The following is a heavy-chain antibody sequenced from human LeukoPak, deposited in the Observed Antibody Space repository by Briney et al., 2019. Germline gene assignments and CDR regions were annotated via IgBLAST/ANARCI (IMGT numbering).Heavy chain of an antibody. D-gene: IGHD3/OR15-3a*01. CDR1: GFTFINYD. Sequence: PGGSLRLSCAASGFTFINYDMTWVRQAPGKGLEWVCSISSSGDSTYYADSVKGRFTISRDNSKNTLYVQMNSLRAEDTAVYYCAKDPSFLGTGWYFDLWGRGTLVTVSS. J-gene: IGHJ2*01. V-gene: IGHV3-23*01. CDR3: AKDPSFLGTGWYFDL. CDR2: ISSSGDST.